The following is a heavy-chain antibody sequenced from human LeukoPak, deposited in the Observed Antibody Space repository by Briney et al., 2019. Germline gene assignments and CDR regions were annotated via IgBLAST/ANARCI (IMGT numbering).Heavy chain of an antibody. CDR2: ITTSGSRT. CDR3: ARGIAAANDAFDI. J-gene: IGHJ3*02. Sequence: GGSLRLSCAASGFTFSGYAMNWVRQAPGKGLEWVASITTSGSRTYYADSVKDRCTISRDNAKNALYLQMNSLRAEDTAVYYCARGIAAANDAFDIWGQGTMVTVSS. CDR1: GFTFSGYA. V-gene: IGHV3-21*04. D-gene: IGHD6-13*01.